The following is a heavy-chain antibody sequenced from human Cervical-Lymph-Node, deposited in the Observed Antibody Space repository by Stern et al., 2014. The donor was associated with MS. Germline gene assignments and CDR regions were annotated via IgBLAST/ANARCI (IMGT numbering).Heavy chain of an antibody. Sequence: EVQLVESGGDLVQPGGSLRLSCVASGFTFTSYAINWVRQPPGKGLEWISAIIGSGERTNYAEPVQGRFTISRDNSRNTVYMKMYILSAEATATYFCTLLATPTDYWGRGSLAIVSS. D-gene: IGHD2-15*01. CDR3: TLLATPTDY. CDR1: GFTFTSYA. CDR2: IIGSGERT. J-gene: IGHJ4*02. V-gene: IGHV3-23*04.